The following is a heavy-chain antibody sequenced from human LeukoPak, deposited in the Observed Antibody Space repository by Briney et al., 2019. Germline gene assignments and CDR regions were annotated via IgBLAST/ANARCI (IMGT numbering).Heavy chain of an antibody. V-gene: IGHV1-18*01. Sequence: ASVKVSCKASGYTFTSYGISWVRQAPGQGLEWMGWISAYNGNTNYAQKLQGRVTMTTDTSTSTAYMELRSLRSDDTAVNYCAVGIAAAGSLDYWGQGTLVTVSS. CDR2: ISAYNGNT. J-gene: IGHJ4*02. D-gene: IGHD6-13*01. CDR1: GYTFTSYG. CDR3: AVGIAAAGSLDY.